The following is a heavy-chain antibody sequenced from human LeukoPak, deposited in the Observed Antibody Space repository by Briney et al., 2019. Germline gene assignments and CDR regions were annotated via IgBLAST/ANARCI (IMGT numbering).Heavy chain of an antibody. J-gene: IGHJ4*02. Sequence: PSETLSLACTVSGGSISSYYWSWIRQPPGKGLEWIGYIYYSGSTNYNPSLKSRVTISVDTSKNQFSLKLSSVTAADTAVYYCARSDSSGPYYFDYWGQGTLVTVSS. D-gene: IGHD3-22*01. CDR2: IYYSGST. CDR1: GGSISSYY. CDR3: ARSDSSGPYYFDY. V-gene: IGHV4-59*01.